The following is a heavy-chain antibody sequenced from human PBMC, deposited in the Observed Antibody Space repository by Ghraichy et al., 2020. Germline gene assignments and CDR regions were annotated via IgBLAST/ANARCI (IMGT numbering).Heavy chain of an antibody. CDR1: GYSFGDFA. Sequence: SLRLSCAASGYSFGDFAVSWFRQAPGKGLEWVGFVKSKNFGGTTRYAASVRDRFTISRDDSTSIVYLEMSSLRPGDTAVYYCTRGGAADVWGRGTKVTVSS. D-gene: IGHD6-25*01. CDR3: TRGGAADV. CDR2: VKSKNFGGTT. V-gene: IGHV3-49*03. J-gene: IGHJ3*01.